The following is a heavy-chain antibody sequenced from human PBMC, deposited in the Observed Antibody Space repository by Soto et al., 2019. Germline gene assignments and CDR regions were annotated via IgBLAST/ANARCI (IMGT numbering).Heavy chain of an antibody. Sequence: GGSLRLSCAFSGFTFSNYGMHWVRQAPGKGLEWVAMMSYDGSDEYYADSVKGRFTISRDNSKNTLYLQMNGLRSDDTAVYYCAGGVYYYDYWGQGTQVTVSS. CDR1: GFTFSNYG. J-gene: IGHJ4*02. V-gene: IGHV3-30*03. CDR3: AGGVYYYDY. CDR2: MSYDGSDE. D-gene: IGHD3-22*01.